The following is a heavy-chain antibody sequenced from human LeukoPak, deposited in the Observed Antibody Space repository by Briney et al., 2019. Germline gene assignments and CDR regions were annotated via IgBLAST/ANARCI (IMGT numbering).Heavy chain of an antibody. CDR3: ARVSIAVAGTYYGMDV. D-gene: IGHD6-19*01. CDR1: GFTFSSYA. V-gene: IGHV3-23*01. J-gene: IGHJ6*02. CDR2: ISGSGGST. Sequence: PGGSLRLSCAASGFTFSSYAMSWVRQAPGKGLEWVSAISGSGGSTYYADSVKGRFTISRDNSKNTLYLQMNSLRAEDTAVYYCARVSIAVAGTYYGMDVWGQGTTVTVSS.